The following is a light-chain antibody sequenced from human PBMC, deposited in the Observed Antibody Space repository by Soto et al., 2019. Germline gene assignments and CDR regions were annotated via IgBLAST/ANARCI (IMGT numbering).Light chain of an antibody. V-gene: IGKV1-27*01. J-gene: IGKJ4*02. CDR3: QTYNTAPLS. CDR1: QGIAPY. Sequence: DVQMTQSASSLSAFVGHRDTITCRASQGIAPYLAWFEQKPGQVSKLLIYATSTLQSWVTSRFSGSGSGTDFNLTISCLQPEDVATYYCQTYNTAPLSFEGGTKVETK. CDR2: ATS.